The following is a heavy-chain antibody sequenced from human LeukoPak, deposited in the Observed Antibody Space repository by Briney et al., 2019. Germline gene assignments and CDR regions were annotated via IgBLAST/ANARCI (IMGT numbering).Heavy chain of an antibody. CDR3: ATKKYQLLSPYYYYYYMDV. V-gene: IGHV1-69*13. J-gene: IGHJ6*03. CDR2: IIPIFGTA. D-gene: IGHD2-2*01. CDR1: GGTFSSYA. Sequence: SVKVSCKAFGGTFSSYAISWVRQAPGQWLEWMGGIIPIFGTANYAQKFQGRVTITADESTSTAYMELSSLRSEDTAVYYCATKKYQLLSPYYYYYYMDVWGKGTTVTVSS.